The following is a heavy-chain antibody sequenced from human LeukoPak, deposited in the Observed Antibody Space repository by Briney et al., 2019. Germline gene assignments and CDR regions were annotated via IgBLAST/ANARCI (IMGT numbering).Heavy chain of an antibody. V-gene: IGHV3-30-3*01. CDR3: ARERSSSDGIDY. D-gene: IGHD6-6*01. CDR1: GFTFSSYA. Sequence: PGGSLRLSCAASGFTFSSYAMHWVRQAPGKGLEWVAVISYDGSNKYYADSVKGRFTISRDNSKNTLYLQMNSLRAEDTAIYYCARERSSSDGIDYWGQGTLVTVSS. J-gene: IGHJ4*02. CDR2: ISYDGSNK.